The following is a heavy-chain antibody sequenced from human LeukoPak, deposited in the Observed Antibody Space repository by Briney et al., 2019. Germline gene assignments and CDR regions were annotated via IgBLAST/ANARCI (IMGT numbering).Heavy chain of an antibody. D-gene: IGHD6-19*01. CDR3: ARGRAWYSSGWYEGMDFDY. CDR1: GGSLSGYY. J-gene: IGHJ4*02. V-gene: IGHV4-34*01. CDR2: INHSGST. Sequence: SSETLSLTCAVYGGSLSGYYWSWIRQPPGKGLEWIGEINHSGSTNYNPSLKSRVTISVDTSKNQFSLKLSSVTAADTAVYYCARGRAWYSSGWYEGMDFDYWGQGTLVTVSS.